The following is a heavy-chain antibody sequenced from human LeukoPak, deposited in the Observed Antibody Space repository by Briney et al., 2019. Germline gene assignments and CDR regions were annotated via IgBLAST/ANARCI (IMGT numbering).Heavy chain of an antibody. Sequence: GSSVKLSFKSSGYTFTIYDINWVRQPSGRGLEWMGWMNHISGSTGYTQKFRGRVAMTRNTSISTAYRDMRSVISGDTGVYFCARGRLQDLGYYYYVMDVWGQGTTVTVSS. CDR1: GYTFTIYD. V-gene: IGHV1-8*01. CDR3: ARGRLQDLGYYYYVMDV. CDR2: MNHISGST. D-gene: IGHD2-21*01. J-gene: IGHJ6*02.